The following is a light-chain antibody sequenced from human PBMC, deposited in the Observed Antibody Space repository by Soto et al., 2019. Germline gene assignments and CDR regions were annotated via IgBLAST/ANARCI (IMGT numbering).Light chain of an antibody. J-gene: IGKJ1*01. CDR3: QQYNLFSGT. CDR2: EAS. CDR1: QTVYDW. V-gene: IGKV1-5*03. Sequence: IQLTHSPSTLSASVGDRVAMTCRASQTVYDWLAWYQHKPGQAPRLLVYEASTLASGVPPRFSARGSGTEFTLTIISLQPEDFATYYCQQYNLFSGTFGQGTKVDIK.